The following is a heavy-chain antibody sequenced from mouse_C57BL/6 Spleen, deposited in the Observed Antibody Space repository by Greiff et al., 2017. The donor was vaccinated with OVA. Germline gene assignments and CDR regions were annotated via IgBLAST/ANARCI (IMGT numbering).Heavy chain of an antibody. V-gene: IGHV1-26*01. J-gene: IGHJ2*01. Sequence: EVQLQQSGPELVKPGASVKISCKASGYTFTDYYMNWVKQSHGKSLEWIGDINPNNGGTSYNQKFKGKATLTVDKSSSTAYMELRSLTSEDSAVYYCARDYSYFDYWGKGTTLTVSS. CDR2: INPNNGGT. D-gene: IGHD2-12*01. CDR1: GYTFTDYY. CDR3: ARDYSYFDY.